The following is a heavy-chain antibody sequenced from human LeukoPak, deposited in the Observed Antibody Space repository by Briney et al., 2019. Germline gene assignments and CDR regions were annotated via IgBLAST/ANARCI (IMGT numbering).Heavy chain of an antibody. CDR1: GFTFSTYG. Sequence: QPGGSLRLSCAASGFTFSTYGMTWVRQAPGKGLEWVAGISGRGITTAYAESVEGRFTISRDNSKNTLYVQMDSLRVEDTAVYYCAKYDNGFFYYCLDVWGKGTTVTVSS. D-gene: IGHD3-22*01. CDR3: AKYDNGFFYYCLDV. J-gene: IGHJ6*03. CDR2: ISGRGITT. V-gene: IGHV3-23*01.